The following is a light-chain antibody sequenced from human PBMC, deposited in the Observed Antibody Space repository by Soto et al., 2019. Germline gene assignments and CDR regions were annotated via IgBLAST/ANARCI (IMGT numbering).Light chain of an antibody. CDR1: QDISNY. Sequence: DLQMTQSPSSLSASVGDRVTITCQASQDISNYLNWYQQKPGKAPKLLIYDASNLETGVPSRLSGSGSGTDFTFTIRSLQREDIATYYCQQYDNLPGITFGPGTKVDIK. CDR3: QQYDNLPGIT. CDR2: DAS. J-gene: IGKJ3*01. V-gene: IGKV1-33*01.